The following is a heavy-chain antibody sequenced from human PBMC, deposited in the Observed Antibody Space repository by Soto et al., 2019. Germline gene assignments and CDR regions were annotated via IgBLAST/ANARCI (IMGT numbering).Heavy chain of an antibody. V-gene: IGHV4-59*01. J-gene: IGHJ6*02. CDR1: GGSISSYY. CDR2: IYYSGST. D-gene: IGHD5-12*01. CDR3: AREGGDGYGYYGMDV. Sequence: SETLSLTCTVSGGSISSYYWSWIRQPPGKGLEWIGYIYYSGSTNYNPSLKSRVTISVDTSKNQFPLKLSSVTAADTAVYYCAREGGDGYGYYGMDVWGQGTTVTVSS.